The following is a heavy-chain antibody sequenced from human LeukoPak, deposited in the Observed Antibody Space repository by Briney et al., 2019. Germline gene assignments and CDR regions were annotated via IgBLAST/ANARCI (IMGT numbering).Heavy chain of an antibody. Sequence: SETLSLTCTVSGGSISSGDYYWSWIRQPPGKGLEWIGYIYYSGSTNYNPSLKSRVTISVDTSKNQFSLKLSSVTAADTAVYYCAREHYDFWSGYPNWFDPWGQGTLVTVSS. CDR1: GGSISSGDYY. D-gene: IGHD3-3*01. J-gene: IGHJ5*02. V-gene: IGHV4-30-4*01. CDR2: IYYSGST. CDR3: AREHYDFWSGYPNWFDP.